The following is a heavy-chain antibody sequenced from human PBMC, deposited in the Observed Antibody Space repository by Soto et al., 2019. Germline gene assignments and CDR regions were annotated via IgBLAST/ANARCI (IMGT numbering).Heavy chain of an antibody. CDR3: ARGTSDYYYGMGV. CDR1: GGSFSCYY. V-gene: IGHV4-34*01. J-gene: IGHJ6*02. CDR2: INHSGST. Sequence: SETLSLTCAVYGGSFSCYYWSWIRQPPGKGLEWIGEINHSGSTNYNPSLKSRVTISVDTSKNQFSLKLSSVTAADTAVYYCARGTSDYYYGMGVWGQGTTVT.